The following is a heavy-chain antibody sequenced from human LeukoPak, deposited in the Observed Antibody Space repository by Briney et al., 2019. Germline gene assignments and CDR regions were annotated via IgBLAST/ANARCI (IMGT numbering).Heavy chain of an antibody. CDR2: ISYDGSNK. Sequence: GGSLRLSCAASGFTFSSYGMHWVRQAPGKGLEWVAVISYDGSNKYYADSVKGRFTISRDNSKNTLYLQMNSLRAEDTAVYYCAKDLVLGHYDILTGHDYWGQGTLVTVSS. D-gene: IGHD3-9*01. CDR3: AKDLVLGHYDILTGHDY. V-gene: IGHV3-30*18. CDR1: GFTFSSYG. J-gene: IGHJ4*02.